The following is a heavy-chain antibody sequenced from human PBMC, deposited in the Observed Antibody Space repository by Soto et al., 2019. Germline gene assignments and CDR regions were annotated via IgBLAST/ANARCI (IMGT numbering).Heavy chain of an antibody. D-gene: IGHD3-3*01. J-gene: IGHJ1*01. Sequence: GGSLRLSCAASGFTFSSYWMHWVRQAPGKGLVWVSRINSDGSSTSYADSVKGRFTISRDNAKNTLYLQMNSLRAEDTAVYYCARVKHYDFWSGYSEYFQHWGQGTLVTVSS. V-gene: IGHV3-74*01. CDR1: GFTFSSYW. CDR2: INSDGSST. CDR3: ARVKHYDFWSGYSEYFQH.